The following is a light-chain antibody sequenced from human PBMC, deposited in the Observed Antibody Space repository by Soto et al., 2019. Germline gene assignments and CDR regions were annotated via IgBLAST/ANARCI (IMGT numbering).Light chain of an antibody. CDR1: SSDVGVYNF. V-gene: IGLV2-8*01. Sequence: QSALTQPPSASGSPGQSVTISCTGASSDVGVYNFVSWYQQHPGKAPKLMIYDVTKRPSGVPDRFSGSKSGNTASLTVSGLQADDEADYYCSSYAGSSVPVAFGGGTKVTVL. J-gene: IGLJ2*01. CDR3: SSYAGSSVPVA. CDR2: DVT.